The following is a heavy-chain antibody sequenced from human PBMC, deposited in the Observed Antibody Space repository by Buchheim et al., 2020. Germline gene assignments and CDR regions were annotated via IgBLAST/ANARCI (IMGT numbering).Heavy chain of an antibody. D-gene: IGHD3-16*01. Sequence: QLQLQESGPGLVKPSETLSLICTVSGGSISSSSYYWGWIRQPPGKGLERIGSIYYSGGTYYNPSLKSRVTISVDTSKNHFSLKLSSVTAADTAVYYCARLSYVWGSYPWGQGTL. CDR2: IYYSGGT. CDR1: GGSISSSSYY. V-gene: IGHV4-39*02. J-gene: IGHJ5*02. CDR3: ARLSYVWGSYP.